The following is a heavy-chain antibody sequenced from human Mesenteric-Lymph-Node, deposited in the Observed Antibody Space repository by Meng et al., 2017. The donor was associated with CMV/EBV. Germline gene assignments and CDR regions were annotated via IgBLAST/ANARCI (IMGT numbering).Heavy chain of an antibody. CDR3: AKDDALPSPGDY. CDR2: LSGGGGST. V-gene: IGHV3-23*01. J-gene: IGHJ4*02. D-gene: IGHD2-2*01. CDR1: GFTFSSYA. Sequence: GESLKISCAASGFTFSSYAMSWVRQAPGKGLEWVSVLSGGGGSTYYADSVKGRFSISRDNSKNTLYLQMKSLRAEDTAVYYCAKDDALPSPGDYWGQGTLVTVSS.